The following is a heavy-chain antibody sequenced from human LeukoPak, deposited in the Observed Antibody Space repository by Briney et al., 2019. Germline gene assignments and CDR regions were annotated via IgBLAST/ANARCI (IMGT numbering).Heavy chain of an antibody. J-gene: IGHJ4*02. Sequence: ASVKVSCKASGYTFTGYYMHWVRQAPGQGLEWMGWINPNSGGTNYAQKFQGRVTMTRDTSTSTAYMELSRLRSDDTAVYYCARDLEQQLVLHFDYWGQGTLVTVSS. V-gene: IGHV1-2*02. CDR3: ARDLEQQLVLHFDY. CDR2: INPNSGGT. D-gene: IGHD6-13*01. CDR1: GYTFTGYY.